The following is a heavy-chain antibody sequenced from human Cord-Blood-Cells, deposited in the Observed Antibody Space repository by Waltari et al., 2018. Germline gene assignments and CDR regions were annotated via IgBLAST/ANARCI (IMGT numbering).Heavy chain of an antibody. Sequence: QVQLVESGGGVVQPGRSLRLSCAASGFTFSSYAMHWVRQAPGKGRGWVAVISYDGSNKYYAESVKGRFTISRDNSKNTLYLQMNSLRAEDTAVYYCARGDTAMAPFDYWGQGTLVTVSS. CDR1: GFTFSSYA. CDR2: ISYDGSNK. V-gene: IGHV3-30*04. D-gene: IGHD5-18*01. CDR3: ARGDTAMAPFDY. J-gene: IGHJ4*02.